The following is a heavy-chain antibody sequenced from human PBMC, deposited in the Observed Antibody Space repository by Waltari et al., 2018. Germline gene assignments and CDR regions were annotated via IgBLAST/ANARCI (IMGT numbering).Heavy chain of an antibody. Sequence: QVQLQESGPGLVKPSETLSLTCTVSGGSISSYYWSWIRQPPGKGLEWIGYIYYSGSTNYNPSLKSRVTISVDTSKNQFSLKLSSVTAADTAVYYCARSTSSSWYWYFDLWGRGTLVTVSS. CDR1: GGSISSYY. D-gene: IGHD6-13*01. CDR3: ARSTSSSWYWYFDL. CDR2: IYYSGST. V-gene: IGHV4-59*01. J-gene: IGHJ2*01.